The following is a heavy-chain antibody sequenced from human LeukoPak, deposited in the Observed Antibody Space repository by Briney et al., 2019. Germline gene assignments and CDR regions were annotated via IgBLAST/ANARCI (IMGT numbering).Heavy chain of an antibody. CDR3: ARGPYGDLNWYFDL. D-gene: IGHD4-17*01. V-gene: IGHV3-21*01. CDR1: GFTFSSYS. Sequence: PGGSLRLSCAASGFTFSSYSMNWVRQAPGKGLEWVSSISSSSSYIYYADSVKGRFTISRDNAKNSLYLQMNSLRAEDTAVYYCARGPYGDLNWYFDLWGRGTPVTVSS. CDR2: ISSSSSYI. J-gene: IGHJ2*01.